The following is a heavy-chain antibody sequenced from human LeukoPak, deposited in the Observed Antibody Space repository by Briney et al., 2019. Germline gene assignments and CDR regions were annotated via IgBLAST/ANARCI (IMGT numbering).Heavy chain of an antibody. CDR1: GDPISSYY. V-gene: IGHV4-59*01. Sequence: SETLSLPCTVSGDPISSYYGSWIRHPPGKGLEWIGYIYYSGSTNYNPSLKSRVTISVDTSKNQFSLKLSSVTAADTAVYYCARGGDYYDSSGYYFDYWGQGTLVTVCS. CDR3: ARGGDYYDSSGYYFDY. J-gene: IGHJ4*02. D-gene: IGHD3-22*01. CDR2: IYYSGST.